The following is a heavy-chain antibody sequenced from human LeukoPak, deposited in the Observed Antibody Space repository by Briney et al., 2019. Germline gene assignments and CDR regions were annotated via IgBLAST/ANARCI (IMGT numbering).Heavy chain of an antibody. Sequence: GGSLRLSCAASGFTFSSYAMSWVRQAPGKGLEWVSAISGSGGSTYYADSVKGRFTISRDNSKNTLYLQMNSLRAEDTAVYYCAKSQAQGPRIYSSWGDDPYYFDYWGQGTLVTVSS. CDR3: AKSQAQGPRIYSSWGDDPYYFDY. CDR2: ISGSGGST. V-gene: IGHV3-23*01. J-gene: IGHJ4*02. D-gene: IGHD6-6*01. CDR1: GFTFSSYA.